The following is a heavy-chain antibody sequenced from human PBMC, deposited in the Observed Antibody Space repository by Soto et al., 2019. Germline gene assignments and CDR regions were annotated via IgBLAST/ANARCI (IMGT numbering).Heavy chain of an antibody. CDR2: ISGSGGST. V-gene: IGHV3-23*01. Sequence: GGSLRLSCAASGFTFSSYAMSWVRQAPGKGLEWVSAISGSGGSTYYADSVKGRFTISRDNSKNTLYLQMNSLRAEDTAGYYCAKDYGLVVPAAIRDYFDYWGQGTLVTVSS. J-gene: IGHJ4*02. D-gene: IGHD2-2*02. CDR3: AKDYGLVVPAAIRDYFDY. CDR1: GFTFSSYA.